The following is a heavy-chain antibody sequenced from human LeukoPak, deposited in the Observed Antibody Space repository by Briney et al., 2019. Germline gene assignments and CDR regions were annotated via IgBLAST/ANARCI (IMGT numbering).Heavy chain of an antibody. D-gene: IGHD5-18*01. CDR3: ARQRGYSYSYADY. CDR1: GGSISTSSYY. Sequence: SETLSLTCTVSGGSISTSSYYWGWIRQPPGKGLEWIGSIYYSGSTYYKPSLKSRVTISVDTSKNQFSLKLSSVTAADTAVYYCARQRGYSYSYADYWGQGTLVTVSS. CDR2: IYYSGST. V-gene: IGHV4-39*01. J-gene: IGHJ4*02.